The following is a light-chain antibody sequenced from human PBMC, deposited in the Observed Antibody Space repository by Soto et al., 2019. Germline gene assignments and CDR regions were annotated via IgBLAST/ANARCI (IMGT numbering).Light chain of an antibody. CDR2: GES. V-gene: IGKV3-15*01. CDR1: QSVRSH. Sequence: EIVMTQSPATLSVSPGERATLSCRASQSVRSHLAWYQQKPGQAPRLLIFGESTRATGIPDRFTGSGSGTEFTLNISSLQSEDFAIYYCQQYNNWPLTFGGGTKVEIK. CDR3: QQYNNWPLT. J-gene: IGKJ4*01.